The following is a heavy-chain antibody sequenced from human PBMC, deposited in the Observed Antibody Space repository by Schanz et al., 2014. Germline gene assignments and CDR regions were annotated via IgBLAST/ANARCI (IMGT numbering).Heavy chain of an antibody. D-gene: IGHD5-18*01. V-gene: IGHV3-11*06. Sequence: KLVESGGGVVQPGRSLRLSCAASGFTFSDYYMSWIRQAPGKGLEWVSYISHNSHYTNYADSVKGRFTISRDTAENSVYLQMNSLRAEDTAVYYCARDGYRNGRPFDHWGQGTRVTVSA. CDR2: ISHNSHYT. CDR3: ARDGYRNGRPFDH. CDR1: GFTFSDYY. J-gene: IGHJ4*02.